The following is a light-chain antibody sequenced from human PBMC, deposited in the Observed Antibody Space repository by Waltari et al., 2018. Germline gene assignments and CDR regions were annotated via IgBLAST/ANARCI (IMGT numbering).Light chain of an antibody. V-gene: IGKV3-20*01. J-gene: IGKJ4*01. CDR2: HAS. CDR3: HQYHTSPLT. Sequence: EIVMTQSPATLSVSPGERATLSCTASQIITSSSIGWYQQKPGQAPRLLIHHASNRATGIPDRFTGSGSGTEFTLTISRLEPEDFVVYYCHQYHTSPLTFGGGTKVEIK. CDR1: QIITSSS.